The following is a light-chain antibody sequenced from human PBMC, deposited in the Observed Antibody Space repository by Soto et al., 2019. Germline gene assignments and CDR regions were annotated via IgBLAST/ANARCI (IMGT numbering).Light chain of an antibody. CDR2: DVN. Sequence: QSALTQPASVSGSPGQSIAISCIGNSSDVGAYNYVSWYQQHPGKAPKLVIYDVNNRPSGVSNRFSGSKSGNTASLTISGLQAEDEADYYCGSYTTSGSVVFGGGTKVTVL. CDR1: SSDVGAYNY. J-gene: IGLJ2*01. CDR3: GSYTTSGSVV. V-gene: IGLV2-14*03.